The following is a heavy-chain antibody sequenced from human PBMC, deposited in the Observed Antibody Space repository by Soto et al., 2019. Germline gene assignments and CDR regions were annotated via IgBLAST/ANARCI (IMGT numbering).Heavy chain of an antibody. Sequence: QVTLKESGPVLVKPTETLTLTCTVSGFSLSNARMGVSWIRQPPGKALEWLAHIFSNDGKSYSTSLKSRLTISKDTSKSQVVLTMTNMDPVDTATYYCARSPTYNWNDLGAFDIWGQGTMVTVSS. CDR3: ARSPTYNWNDLGAFDI. D-gene: IGHD1-1*01. J-gene: IGHJ3*02. CDR1: GFSLSNARMG. CDR2: IFSNDGK. V-gene: IGHV2-26*01.